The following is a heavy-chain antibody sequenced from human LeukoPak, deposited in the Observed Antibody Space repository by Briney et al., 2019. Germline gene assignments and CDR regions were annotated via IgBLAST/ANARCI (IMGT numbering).Heavy chain of an antibody. V-gene: IGHV4-39*01. CDR1: GASISSGSYY. J-gene: IGHJ1*01. Sequence: SETLSLTCTVSGASISSGSYYWGWIRQPPGKGLEWIASIYYRGSTYDNPPLKSRVTISLDTSKNQFSLKLSSVAAADTAVYYCARLPIMVGAPRHFQDWGQGTLVIVSS. CDR3: ARLPIMVGAPRHFQD. D-gene: IGHD1-26*01. CDR2: IYYRGST.